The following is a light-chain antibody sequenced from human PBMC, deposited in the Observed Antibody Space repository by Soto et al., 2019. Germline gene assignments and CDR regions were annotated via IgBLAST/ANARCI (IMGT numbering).Light chain of an antibody. CDR3: SSYAASTTLL. CDR2: EVH. J-gene: IGLJ2*01. V-gene: IGLV2-18*02. Sequence: QSALTQPPSVSGSPGQSVTISCIGSSSDVGTYDRVSWYQAPPGTAPKLIIYEVHYRPSGVPDRFSGSKFGNTASLTISGLQAEDEGDYYCSSYAASTTLLFGGGTKLTVL. CDR1: SSDVGTYDR.